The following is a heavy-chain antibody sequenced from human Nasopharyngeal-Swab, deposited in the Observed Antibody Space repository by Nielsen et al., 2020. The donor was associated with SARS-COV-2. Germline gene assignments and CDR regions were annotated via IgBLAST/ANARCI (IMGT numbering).Heavy chain of an antibody. CDR1: GFSLSTSGMC. V-gene: IGHV2-70*11. Sequence: SGPTLVKPTQTLTLTCTFSGFSLSTSGMCVSWIRQPPGKAPEWLARIDWDDDKYYSTSLKTRLTISKDTSKNQVVLTMTNMDPVDTATYYCARITLSSDYAGAFDIWGQGTMVTVSS. CDR3: ARITLSSDYAGAFDI. D-gene: IGHD4-17*01. CDR2: IDWDDDK. J-gene: IGHJ3*02.